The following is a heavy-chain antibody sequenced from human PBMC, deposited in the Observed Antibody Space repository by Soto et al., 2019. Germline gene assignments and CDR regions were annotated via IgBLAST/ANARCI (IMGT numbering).Heavy chain of an antibody. D-gene: IGHD3-22*01. Sequence: ASVKVSCKASGYTFTNYGISWVRQAPGQRLEWMGWINAGNGNTKYSQKFQGRVTITRDTSASTAYMELSSLRSEDTAVYYCARASRITMIVVPNWFDPWGQGTLVT. V-gene: IGHV1-3*01. CDR2: INAGNGNT. CDR3: ARASRITMIVVPNWFDP. CDR1: GYTFTNYG. J-gene: IGHJ5*02.